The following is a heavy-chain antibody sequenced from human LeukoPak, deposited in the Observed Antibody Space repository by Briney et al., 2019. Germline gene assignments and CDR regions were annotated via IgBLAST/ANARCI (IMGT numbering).Heavy chain of an antibody. V-gene: IGHV4-59*08. CDR3: ARHPSVAGTKGGFDH. CDR1: GGSISSYY. Sequence: SETLSLTCTVSGGSISSYYWSWIRQSPGKGLEWIGYIFYIGSTNYNPSLQSRVTISVDTSKNQFSLKLSSVTAADTAVYYCARHPSVAGTKGGFDHWGQGTLVTVSS. CDR2: IFYIGST. D-gene: IGHD6-19*01. J-gene: IGHJ4*02.